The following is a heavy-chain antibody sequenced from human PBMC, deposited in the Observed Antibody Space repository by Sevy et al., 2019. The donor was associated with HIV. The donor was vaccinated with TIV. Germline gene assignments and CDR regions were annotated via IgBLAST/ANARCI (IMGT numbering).Heavy chain of an antibody. CDR1: GFTFSSFG. Sequence: GGSLRLSCAASGFTFSSFGMHWVRQAPGKGLEWVAVIWFDGSNTYYADSVKGRFTISRDIAKNTLHLQMNGLRAEDTDVYYCARDLEFYDSGDYGPAFMPDFWGHGTLVTVSP. V-gene: IGHV3-33*01. D-gene: IGHD4-17*01. CDR2: IWFDGSNT. J-gene: IGHJ4*01. CDR3: ARDLEFYDSGDYGPAFMPDF.